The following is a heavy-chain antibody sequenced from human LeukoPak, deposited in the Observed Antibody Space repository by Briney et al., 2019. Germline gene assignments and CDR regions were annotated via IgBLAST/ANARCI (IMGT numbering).Heavy chain of an antibody. CDR2: INPNSGGT. Sequence: ASVKVSCKASGYTFTGYYMHWVRQAPVRGLEWMGWINPNSGGTNYAQKFQGRVTMTRDTSISTVYMELSRLRSDDTAVYYCARVYSSGWFDYWGQGTLVTVSS. CDR3: ARVYSSGWFDY. D-gene: IGHD6-19*01. V-gene: IGHV1-2*02. J-gene: IGHJ4*02. CDR1: GYTFTGYY.